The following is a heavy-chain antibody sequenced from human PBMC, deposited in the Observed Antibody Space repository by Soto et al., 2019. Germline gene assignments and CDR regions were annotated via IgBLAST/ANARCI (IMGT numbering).Heavy chain of an antibody. Sequence: QVQLVQSGAEVKKPGASVKVSCKASGYTFTSYAMHWVRQAPGQRLEWMGWINAGNGNTKYSQKFQGRVTITRDTSASTAYMELSSLRSEDTAVYYCARDNHGYYDYMWGSYRYMELDYWGQGTLVTVSS. CDR1: GYTFTSYA. CDR2: INAGNGNT. CDR3: ARDNHGYYDYMWGSYRYMELDY. V-gene: IGHV1-3*01. D-gene: IGHD3-16*02. J-gene: IGHJ4*02.